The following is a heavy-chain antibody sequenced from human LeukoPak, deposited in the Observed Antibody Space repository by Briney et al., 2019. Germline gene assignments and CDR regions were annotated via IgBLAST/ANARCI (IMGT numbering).Heavy chain of an antibody. CDR3: ARAKQRIAVAGGGGMDV. Sequence: SETLSLTCTVSGCSISSYYWSWIRQPPGKGLEWIGYIYYSGSTNYNPSLKSRVTISVDTSKNQFSLKLSSVTAADTAVYYCARAKQRIAVAGGGGMDVWGKGTTVTVSS. CDR2: IYYSGST. J-gene: IGHJ6*04. V-gene: IGHV4-59*01. D-gene: IGHD6-19*01. CDR1: GCSISSYY.